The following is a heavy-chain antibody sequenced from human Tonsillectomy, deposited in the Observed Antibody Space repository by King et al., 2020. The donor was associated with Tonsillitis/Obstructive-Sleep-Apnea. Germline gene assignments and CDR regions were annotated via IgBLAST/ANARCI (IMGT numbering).Heavy chain of an antibody. V-gene: IGHV4-59*01. CDR1: GGSISSYY. D-gene: IGHD2-21*02. CDR3: ARAPRRLMSAESSAFDI. Sequence: VQLQESGPGLVKPSETLSLTCTVSGGSISSYYWSWIRQPPGKGLEWIGYIYYSGSTNYNPSLKSRVTISVDTSKNQFSLKLSSVTAANTAVYYCARAPRRLMSAESSAFDIWGQGTMVTVSS. J-gene: IGHJ3*02. CDR2: IYYSGST.